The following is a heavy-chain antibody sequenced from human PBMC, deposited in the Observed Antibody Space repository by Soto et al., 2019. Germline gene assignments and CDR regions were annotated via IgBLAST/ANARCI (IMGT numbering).Heavy chain of an antibody. CDR1: GYTLSELC. CDR2: FDPAHGER. CDR3: ATGYSGYDLLRLDF. Sequence: QVHLVQSGAEVKKPGASVKVSCKVYGYTLSELCIHWVRQAPGKGLEWMGTFDPAHGERSYSQNFQGRVTMTEDTSTDTANMDLSSLRSEDTAMYYCATGYSGYDLLRLDFWGQGTLVTVYS. J-gene: IGHJ4*02. D-gene: IGHD5-12*01. V-gene: IGHV1-24*01.